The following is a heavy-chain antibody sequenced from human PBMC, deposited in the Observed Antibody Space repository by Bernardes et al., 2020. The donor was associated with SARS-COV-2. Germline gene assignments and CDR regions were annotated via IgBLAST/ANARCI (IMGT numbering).Heavy chain of an antibody. CDR2: IYRGGST. Sequence: GGYLRLSCAASGFTVSSNYMGWVRQAPGKGLEWVSVIYRGGSTYYADSVKGRFSISRDNSKNTLFLQMNSLRVEDTAVYYCASRMATSWGFDYWGQGTLVTVSS. CDR3: ASRMATSWGFDY. J-gene: IGHJ4*02. D-gene: IGHD3-16*01. V-gene: IGHV3-66*02. CDR1: GFTVSSNY.